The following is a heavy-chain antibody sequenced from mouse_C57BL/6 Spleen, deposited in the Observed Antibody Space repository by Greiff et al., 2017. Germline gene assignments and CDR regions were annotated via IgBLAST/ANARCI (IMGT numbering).Heavy chain of an antibody. CDR2: ISSGGSYT. D-gene: IGHD4-1*01. Sequence: EVQGVESGGDLVKPGGSLKLSCAASGFTFSSYGMSWVRQTPDKRLEWVATISSGGSYTYYPDSVKGRFTISRDNAKNTLYLQMSSLKSEDTAMYYCARQTGTGWYFDVWGRDHGHRLL. V-gene: IGHV5-6*01. CDR1: GFTFSSYG. CDR3: ARQTGTGWYFDV. J-gene: IGHJ1*01.